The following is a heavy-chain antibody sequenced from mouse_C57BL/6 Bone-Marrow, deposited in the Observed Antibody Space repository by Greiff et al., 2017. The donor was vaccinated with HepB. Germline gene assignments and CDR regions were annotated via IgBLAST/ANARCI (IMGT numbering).Heavy chain of an antibody. D-gene: IGHD1-1*01. CDR3: ARRGITTMGYFDV. Sequence: EVQWVESGGDLVKPGGSLKLSCAASGFTFSSYGMSWVRQTPDKRLEWVATISSGGSYTYYPDSVKGRFTISRDNAKNTLYLQMSSLKSEDTAMYYCARRGITTMGYFDVWGTGTTVTVSS. CDR1: GFTFSSYG. J-gene: IGHJ1*03. V-gene: IGHV5-6*01. CDR2: ISSGGSYT.